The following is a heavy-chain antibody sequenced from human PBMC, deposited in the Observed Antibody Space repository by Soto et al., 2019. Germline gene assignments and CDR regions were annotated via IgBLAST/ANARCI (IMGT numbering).Heavy chain of an antibody. CDR1: GGSISSCGYS. Sequence: PSETLSLTCTVSGGSISSCGYSWTWIRQSPGKGLEWIGYTYQSGSAYYNPSLKSRVTISVDRSKNQFSLNLTSVTAADTAVYYCARDYYGMDGWGQGTMVTVS. CDR3: ARDYYGMDG. J-gene: IGHJ6*02. V-gene: IGHV4-30-2*06. CDR2: TYQSGSA.